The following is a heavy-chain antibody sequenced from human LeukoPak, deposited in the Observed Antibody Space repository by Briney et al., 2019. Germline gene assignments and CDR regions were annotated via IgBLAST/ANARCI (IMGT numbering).Heavy chain of an antibody. J-gene: IGHJ4*02. CDR3: ARDHQVGPTDY. CDR1: GYTFTSYG. D-gene: IGHD1-26*01. CDR2: ISAYNGNT. V-gene: IGHV1-18*01. Sequence: GASVKVSCKASGYTFTSYGISWVRQAPGQGLEWMGWISAYNGNTNYGQKLQGRVTMTTDTSTSTAYMELRSLKSDDTAVYYCARDHQVGPTDYWGQGTLVIVSS.